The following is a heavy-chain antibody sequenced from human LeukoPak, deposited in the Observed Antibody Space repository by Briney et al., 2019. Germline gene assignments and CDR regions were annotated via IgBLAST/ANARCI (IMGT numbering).Heavy chain of an antibody. Sequence: PGGSLRLSCAASGFTFSSYAMSWVRQAPGKGLEWVSAISGSGGSTYYADSVKGRFTISRDNAKNSLSLQMNSLRAEDTAVYYCAHLSRLGELHGSWGQGTLVTVSS. CDR1: GFTFSSYA. J-gene: IGHJ5*02. D-gene: IGHD3-16*01. CDR3: AHLSRLGELHGS. V-gene: IGHV3-23*01. CDR2: ISGSGGST.